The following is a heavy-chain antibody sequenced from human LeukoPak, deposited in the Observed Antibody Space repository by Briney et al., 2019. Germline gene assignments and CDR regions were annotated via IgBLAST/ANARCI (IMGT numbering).Heavy chain of an antibody. V-gene: IGHV4-59*08. J-gene: IGHJ4*02. CDR2: IYYSGST. CDR1: GVSLYNHY. CDR3: ARLPSGTLNPPYDY. D-gene: IGHD3-10*01. Sequence: PSETLSLTCTVSGVSLYNHYWSRIRQPPGKGLESVGYIYYSGSTIYNPSLKSRVAISLDTSKNQFSLKVISVTAADTAVYYCARLPSGTLNPPYDYWGQGSLVTVSS.